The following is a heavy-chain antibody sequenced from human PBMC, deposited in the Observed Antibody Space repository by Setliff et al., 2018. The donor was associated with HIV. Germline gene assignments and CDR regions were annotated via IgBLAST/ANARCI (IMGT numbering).Heavy chain of an antibody. V-gene: IGHV4-34*01. CDR1: GGSFSGYY. D-gene: IGHD3-3*01. CDR3: ARRSGFFLDY. Sequence: SETLSLTCAVYGGSFSGYYWSWIRQPPGKGLEWIGEINHSGSTIYNPSLKSRVTISVDTSKNQFSLKLSSVTAADTAVYYCARRSGFFLDYWGQGTLVTVSS. J-gene: IGHJ4*02. CDR2: INHSGST.